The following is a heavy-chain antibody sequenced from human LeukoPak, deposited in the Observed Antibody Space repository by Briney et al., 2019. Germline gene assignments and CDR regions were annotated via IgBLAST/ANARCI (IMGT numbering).Heavy chain of an antibody. V-gene: IGHV3-53*01. CDR2: IYSDNT. CDR1: GFTVSSNS. D-gene: IGHD3-3*01. CDR3: ARDRTYYDFWSGPEGGYYFDY. J-gene: IGHJ4*02. Sequence: GGSLRLSCTVSGFTVSSNSMSWVRQAPGKGLEWVSFIYSDNTHYSDSVKGRFTISRDNAKNSLYLQMNSLRAEDTAVYYCARDRTYYDFWSGPEGGYYFDYWGQGTLVTVSS.